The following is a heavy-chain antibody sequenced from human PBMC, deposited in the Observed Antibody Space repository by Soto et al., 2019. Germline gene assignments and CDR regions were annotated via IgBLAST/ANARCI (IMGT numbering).Heavy chain of an antibody. V-gene: IGHV1-8*01. CDR1: GYTFTSYD. Sequence: QVQLVQSGAEVRKPGAPVKVSCEASGYTFTSYDIYWVRQATGQGLEWMGWMNPNTGNSGYAQKFQGRVTMTSDTSINTAHMELSSLRSEDTAVYYCARRAETNGWNGFGADKYYFDFWGQGTLVTVSS. D-gene: IGHD1-1*01. CDR2: MNPNTGNS. CDR3: ARRAETNGWNGFGADKYYFDF. J-gene: IGHJ4*02.